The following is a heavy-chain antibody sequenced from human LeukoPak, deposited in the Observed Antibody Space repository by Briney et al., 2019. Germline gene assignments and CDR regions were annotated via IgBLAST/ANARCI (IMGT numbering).Heavy chain of an antibody. D-gene: IGHD5-24*01. V-gene: IGHV1-69*13. CDR1: GGTFISYA. J-gene: IGHJ4*02. Sequence: SVKVSCKASGGTFISYAISWVRQAPGQGHEGMGGIIPIFGTANYAQKFQGRVTITADESTSTAYMELSRLRSEDTAVYYCARGLRDGYKFSGDYWGQGTLVTVPS. CDR2: IIPIFGTA. CDR3: ARGLRDGYKFSGDY.